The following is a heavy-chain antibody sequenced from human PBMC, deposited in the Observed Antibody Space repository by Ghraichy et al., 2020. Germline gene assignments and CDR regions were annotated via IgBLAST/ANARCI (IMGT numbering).Heavy chain of an antibody. CDR3: AKDGVGFGELIHGEW. V-gene: IGHV3-23*01. CDR2: ISGSGGST. D-gene: IGHD3-10*01. CDR1: GFTFSSYA. J-gene: IGHJ4*02. Sequence: GGSLRLSCAASGFTFSSYAMSWVRQAPGKGLEWVSAISGSGGSTYYADSVKGRFTISRDNSKNTLYLQMNSLRAEDTAVYYCAKDGVGFGELIHGEWWGQGTLVTVSS.